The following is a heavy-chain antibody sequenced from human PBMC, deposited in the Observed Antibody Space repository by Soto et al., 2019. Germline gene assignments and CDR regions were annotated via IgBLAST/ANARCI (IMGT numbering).Heavy chain of an antibody. CDR1: GYTFTGYY. J-gene: IGHJ1*01. Sequence: ASVKVSCKASGYTFTGYYMHWVRQAPGQGLEWMGWINPNSGGTNYAQKFQGWVTMTRDTSISTAYMELNSLRAEDTAVYYCARDLQSIAVAATVFQHWGQGTLVTVSS. D-gene: IGHD6-19*01. CDR2: INPNSGGT. CDR3: ARDLQSIAVAATVFQH. V-gene: IGHV1-2*04.